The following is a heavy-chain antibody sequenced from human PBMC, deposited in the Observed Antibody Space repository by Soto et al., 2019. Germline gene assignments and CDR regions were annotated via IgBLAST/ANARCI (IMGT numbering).Heavy chain of an antibody. CDR2: INGDGSTT. Sequence: GGSLRLSCAASGFTFSSQWMHWVRQAPGKGLVWVSRINGDGSTTNYADSVKGRFTISRDNAKNMLYLQVNSLRADDTAVYYCAGSPGLSRISGTTLGAWGQGTLVTVSS. CDR1: GFTFSSQW. CDR3: AGSPGLSRISGTTLGA. J-gene: IGHJ5*01. V-gene: IGHV3-74*01. D-gene: IGHD1-7*01.